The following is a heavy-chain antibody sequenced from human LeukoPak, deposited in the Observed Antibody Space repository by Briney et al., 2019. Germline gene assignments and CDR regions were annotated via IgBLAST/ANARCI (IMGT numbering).Heavy chain of an antibody. CDR3: ARATKYCSGGSCSTPSYYGMDV. D-gene: IGHD2-15*01. V-gene: IGHV3-21*01. J-gene: IGHJ6*02. CDR2: ISSSSSYI. Sequence: GGSLRLSCAASGFTFSSYSMNWVRQAPGKGLEWVSSISSSSSYIYYADSVKGRFTISRDNAKNSLYLQMNSLRAEDTAVYYCARATKYCSGGSCSTPSYYGMDVWGQGTTVTVSS. CDR1: GFTFSSYS.